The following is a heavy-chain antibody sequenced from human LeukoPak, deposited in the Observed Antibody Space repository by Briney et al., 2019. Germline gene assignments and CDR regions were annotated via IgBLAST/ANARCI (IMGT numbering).Heavy chain of an antibody. V-gene: IGHV1-69*04. CDR1: GRTFSSYS. CDR2: ILPLLGLA. Sequence: PSVKVSCNASGRTFSSYSISWVRQAPGQGLEWMGRILPLLGLASYAQKFQGRRTITADKSTSTDYMGLSSLRSEDTAVYYCARDLGSYYGMDVWGQGTTVTVSS. J-gene: IGHJ6*02. CDR3: ARDLGSYYGMDV. D-gene: IGHD6-25*01.